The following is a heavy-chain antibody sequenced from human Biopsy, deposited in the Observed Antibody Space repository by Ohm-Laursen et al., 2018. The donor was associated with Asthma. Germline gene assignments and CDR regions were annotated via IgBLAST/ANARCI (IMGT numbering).Heavy chain of an antibody. D-gene: IGHD6-19*01. CDR3: ARCQVGYSSGWSLLLKKIYYSGMDV. V-gene: IGHV1-69*13. CDR1: GGTFSNFA. Sequence: SVKVSCKALGGTFSNFAISRGRQAPGQGLEWMGGIMTVFGTTNYAQKFQGRVTITADESTSTAYMEVTSLRSEDTAIYYCARCQVGYSSGWSLLLKKIYYSGMDVWGQGTAVSASS. CDR2: IMTVFGTT. J-gene: IGHJ6*02.